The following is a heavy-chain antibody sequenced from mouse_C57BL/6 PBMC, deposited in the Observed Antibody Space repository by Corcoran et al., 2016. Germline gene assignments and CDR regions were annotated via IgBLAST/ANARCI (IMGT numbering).Heavy chain of an antibody. CDR1: GYTFTTYG. V-gene: IGHV9-3*01. Sequence: QIQLVQSGPELKKPGETVKISCKASGYTFTTYGMSWVKQAPGKGLKWMGWINTYSGVPTYADDFKGRFAFSLETSASTAYLQINNRKNEDTATYFWASGTYGSTLDYWGQGTTLTVSS. D-gene: IGHD1-1*01. J-gene: IGHJ2*01. CDR3: ASGTYGSTLDY. CDR2: INTYSGVP.